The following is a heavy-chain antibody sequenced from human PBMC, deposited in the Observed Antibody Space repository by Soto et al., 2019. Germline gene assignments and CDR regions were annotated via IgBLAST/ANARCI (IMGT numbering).Heavy chain of an antibody. D-gene: IGHD3-10*01. CDR3: AKTPHYYGSGSYLSDY. CDR1: GFTFSSYG. V-gene: IGHV3-30*18. CDR2: ISYDGSNK. J-gene: IGHJ4*02. Sequence: QVQLVESGGGVVQPGRSLRLSCAASGFTFSSYGMHWVRQAPGKGLEWVAVISYDGSNKYYADSVKGRFTISRDNSKNTLYLQMNSLRAEDTAVYYCAKTPHYYGSGSYLSDYWGQGTLVTVSS.